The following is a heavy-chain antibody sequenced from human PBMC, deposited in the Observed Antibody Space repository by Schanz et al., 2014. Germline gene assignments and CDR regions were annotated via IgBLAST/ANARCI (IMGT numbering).Heavy chain of an antibody. V-gene: IGHV1-3*04. CDR2: INTGSGDT. Sequence: SEKVSCKSSESSFTSYSMHWVRQAPGQSLEWMGWINTGSGDTKYSQNFQVRVTITRDTSASTAYRELSSLRYEDTALYFCERWIGGHGRNNSYDYWRQATVETV. CDR1: ESSFTSYS. J-gene: IGHJ4*02. CDR3: ERWIGGHGRNNSYDY. D-gene: IGHD5-12*01.